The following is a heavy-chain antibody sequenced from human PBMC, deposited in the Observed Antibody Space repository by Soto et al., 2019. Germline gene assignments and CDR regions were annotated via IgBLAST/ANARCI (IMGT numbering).Heavy chain of an antibody. CDR1: GGTFSSYA. J-gene: IGHJ4*02. Sequence: ASVKVSCKASGGTFSSYAISWVRQAPGQGLEWMGGIIPIFGTANYAQKFQGRVTITADESTSTAYMELSSLRSEDTAVYYCARDGGPSYYYDSSGPDYYFDYWGQETLVTVSS. D-gene: IGHD3-22*01. V-gene: IGHV1-69*13. CDR2: IIPIFGTA. CDR3: ARDGGPSYYYDSSGPDYYFDY.